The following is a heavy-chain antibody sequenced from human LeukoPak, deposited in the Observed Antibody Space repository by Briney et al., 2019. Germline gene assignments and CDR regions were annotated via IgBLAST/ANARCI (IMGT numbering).Heavy chain of an antibody. V-gene: IGHV3-20*04. CDR3: ARDLVQLWSKDY. CDR1: GFTFDDYD. Sequence: RPGGSLRLSCEASGFTFDDYDMSWVRQAPGKGLGWVSGINWNGGDTGYADSVKGRFTISRDNAKSSLYLQMNSLRAEDTAVYYCARDLVQLWSKDYWGQGTLVTVSS. D-gene: IGHD5-18*01. J-gene: IGHJ4*02. CDR2: INWNGGDT.